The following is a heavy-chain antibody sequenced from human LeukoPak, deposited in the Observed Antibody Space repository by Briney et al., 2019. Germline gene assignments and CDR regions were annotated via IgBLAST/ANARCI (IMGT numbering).Heavy chain of an antibody. J-gene: IGHJ4*02. V-gene: IGHV3-33*01. Sequence: GGSLRLSCAASGFTFRNYGMYWVRQAPGKGLEWVAVIWYDGSNKYYADSVKGRFTISRDNSKNTLYLQMNSLRAEDTAVYYCARGNGIVGANDYWGQGTLVTVSS. CDR1: GFTFRNYG. CDR3: ARGNGIVGANDY. D-gene: IGHD1-26*01. CDR2: IWYDGSNK.